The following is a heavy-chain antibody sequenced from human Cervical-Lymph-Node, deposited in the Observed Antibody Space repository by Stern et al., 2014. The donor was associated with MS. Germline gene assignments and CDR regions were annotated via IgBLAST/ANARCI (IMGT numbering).Heavy chain of an antibody. CDR1: AYTFPYFF. V-gene: IGHV1-46*03. J-gene: IGHJ3*02. Sequence: VQLVESGAEVKKPGASVKVSCKASAYTFPYFFMHGVRQAPGQGLEWMGVINPSGGFTTYAQKFQGRVTMTRDTSTSTVYMELTSLTSEDTAVYYCASARNTAFDIWGQGTLVTVSS. CDR3: ASARNTAFDI. CDR2: INPSGGFT.